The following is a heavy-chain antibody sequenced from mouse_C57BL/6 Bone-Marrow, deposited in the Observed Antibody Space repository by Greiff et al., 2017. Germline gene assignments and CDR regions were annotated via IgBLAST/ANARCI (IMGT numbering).Heavy chain of an antibody. Sequence: VQLQQSGAELVRPGTSVKVSCKASGYAFTNYLIEWVKQRPGQGLEWIGVIYPGSGGTNYNEKFKGKATLTAYKSSSTAYMQLSSLTSEDSAVYFCARWWVYFDYWGQGTTLTVSS. CDR3: ARWWVYFDY. J-gene: IGHJ2*01. V-gene: IGHV1-54*01. CDR2: IYPGSGGT. D-gene: IGHD1-1*02. CDR1: GYAFTNYL.